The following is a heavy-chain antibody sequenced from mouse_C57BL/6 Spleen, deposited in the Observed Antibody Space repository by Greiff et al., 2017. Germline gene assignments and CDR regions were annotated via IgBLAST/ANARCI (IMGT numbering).Heavy chain of an antibody. Sequence: EVKLQESGGGLVKPGGSLKLSCAASGFTFSSYAMSWVRQTPEKRLEWVATISDGGSYTYYPDNVKGRFTISRDNAKNNLYLQMSHLKSEDTAMYYCARDCYDGSSLWYFDVWGTGTTVTVSS. CDR3: ARDCYDGSSLWYFDV. CDR2: ISDGGSYT. V-gene: IGHV5-4*01. D-gene: IGHD1-1*01. J-gene: IGHJ1*03. CDR1: GFTFSSYA.